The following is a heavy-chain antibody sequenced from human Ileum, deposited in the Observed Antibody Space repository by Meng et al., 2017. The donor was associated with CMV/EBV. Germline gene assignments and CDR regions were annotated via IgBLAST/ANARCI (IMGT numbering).Heavy chain of an antibody. Sequence: GESLKISCAASGFRFSDYAMHWVRQAPDKGLEWVAFIRYDGSHTLYADSVKGRFTISRDNSKNTLNLQMNSLRPEDTAVYYCVKVVVGSGTNWFDPWGQGTRVTVSS. D-gene: IGHD3-10*01. J-gene: IGHJ5*02. CDR2: IRYDGSHT. V-gene: IGHV3-30*02. CDR3: VKVVVGSGTNWFDP. CDR1: GFRFSDYA.